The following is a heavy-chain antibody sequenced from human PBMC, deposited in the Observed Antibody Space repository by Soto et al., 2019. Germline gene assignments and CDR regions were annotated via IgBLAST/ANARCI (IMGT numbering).Heavy chain of an antibody. CDR2: ISYDGSNK. Sequence: GGSLRLSCAASGFTFSSYAMHWVRQAPGKGLEWVAVISYDGSNKYYADSVKGRFTISRDNSKNTLYLQMNSLRAEDTAVYYCARDVEDTAMGPRGNRFDPWGQGTLVTVSS. V-gene: IGHV3-30-3*01. D-gene: IGHD5-18*01. CDR3: ARDVEDTAMGPRGNRFDP. CDR1: GFTFSSYA. J-gene: IGHJ5*02.